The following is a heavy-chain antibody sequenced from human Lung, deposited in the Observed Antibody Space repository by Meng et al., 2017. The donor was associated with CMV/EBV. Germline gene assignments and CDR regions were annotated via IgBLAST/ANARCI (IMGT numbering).Heavy chain of an antibody. V-gene: IGHV3-7*01. J-gene: IGHJ4*02. CDR2: IKEDGSEK. Sequence: GESLKISCADSGFTFSSYGMSWVRQAPGKGLEWVANIKEDGSEKYYVDSVKGRFTISRDNAKKSLYLQMNSLRAEDTAVYYCAREQWLHTILDHWGQGTLVTVSS. CDR1: GFTFSSYG. D-gene: IGHD5-12*01. CDR3: AREQWLHTILDH.